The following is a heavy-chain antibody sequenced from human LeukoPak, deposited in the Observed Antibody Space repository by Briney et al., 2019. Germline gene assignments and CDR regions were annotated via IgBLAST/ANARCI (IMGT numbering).Heavy chain of an antibody. D-gene: IGHD2-15*01. Sequence: SVKVSCKASGGTFSSYAISWVRQAPGQGLEWMGRIIPIFGTANYVQKFQGRVTITADKSTSTAYMELSSLRSEDTAVYYCARSVEENWFDPWGQGTLVTVSS. CDR2: IIPIFGTA. V-gene: IGHV1-69*06. J-gene: IGHJ5*02. CDR3: ARSVEENWFDP. CDR1: GGTFSSYA.